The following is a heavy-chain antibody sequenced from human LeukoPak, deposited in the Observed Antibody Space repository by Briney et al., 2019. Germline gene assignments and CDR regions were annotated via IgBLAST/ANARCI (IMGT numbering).Heavy chain of an antibody. Sequence: TGGSLRLSCAASGFTFSSYNMNWARQAPGKGLEWVSSISSNTSYRYYADSVKGRFTISRDNAKNSLYLQMNSLRAEDTAVYYCARGGDAGRYWYFDLWGRGTLVTVSS. CDR1: GFTFSSYN. J-gene: IGHJ2*01. D-gene: IGHD7-27*01. CDR3: ARGGDAGRYWYFDL. V-gene: IGHV3-21*01. CDR2: ISSNTSYR.